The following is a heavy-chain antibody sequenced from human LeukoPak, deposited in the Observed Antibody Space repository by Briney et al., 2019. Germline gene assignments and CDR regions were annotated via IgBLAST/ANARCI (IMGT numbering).Heavy chain of an antibody. CDR2: IYYSGST. CDR1: GGSISSYY. Sequence: PSETLSLTCTVSGGSISSYYWSWIRQPPGKGLEWIGYIYYSGSTNYNPSLKSRVTISVDTSKNQFSLKLSSVTAADTAVYHCARATHSSGWYGIFDYWGQGTLVTVSS. J-gene: IGHJ4*02. V-gene: IGHV4-59*01. D-gene: IGHD6-19*01. CDR3: ARATHSSGWYGIFDY.